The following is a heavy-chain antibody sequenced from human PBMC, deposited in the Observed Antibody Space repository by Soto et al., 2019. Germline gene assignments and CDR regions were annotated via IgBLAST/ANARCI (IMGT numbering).Heavy chain of an antibody. CDR3: ATLYDYIWGSYRRPPYYFDY. D-gene: IGHD3-16*02. CDR1: GFIFSTYA. V-gene: IGHV3-23*01. Sequence: GGSLRLSCAASGFIFSTYAMTWVRQAPGKGLEWVSCVSGSGYTYYADSVRGRFTISRDNSENTLYLQLSNVRAEDTAVYFCATLYDYIWGSYRRPPYYFDYWGQGALVTVSS. CDR2: VSGSGYT. J-gene: IGHJ4*02.